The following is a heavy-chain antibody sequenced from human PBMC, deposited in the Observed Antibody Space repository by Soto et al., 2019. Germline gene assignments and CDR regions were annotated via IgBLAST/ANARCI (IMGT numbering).Heavy chain of an antibody. V-gene: IGHV3-66*01. J-gene: IGHJ6*03. Sequence: EEQLVESGGGLVQPGGSLRLSCAASGLTVGRNYMSWVRQAPGKGLEWVSVIYSGDDTYYADSVRGRFTISRDNSKNTLLLQMTNVRAEDTAVYYCARDRGGGYCTGTSFYVLYLDVWGKGTTVIVSS. CDR3: ARDRGGGYCTGTSFYVLYLDV. D-gene: IGHD2-2*01. CDR2: IYSGDDT. CDR1: GLTVGRNY.